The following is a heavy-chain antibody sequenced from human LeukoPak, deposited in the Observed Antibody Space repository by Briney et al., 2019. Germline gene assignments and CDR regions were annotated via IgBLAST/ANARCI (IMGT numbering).Heavy chain of an antibody. D-gene: IGHD6-6*01. Sequence: ASVKVSCXASGGTFSSYAISWVRQAHGQGREWVGRIIPIFGTANYAQKFQGRVTITTDESTTTAYMELSSLRSEDTAVYYCARYWQLVPPHWFDPWGQGTLVTVSS. J-gene: IGHJ5*02. CDR2: IIPIFGTA. CDR3: ARYWQLVPPHWFDP. CDR1: GGTFSSYA. V-gene: IGHV1-69*05.